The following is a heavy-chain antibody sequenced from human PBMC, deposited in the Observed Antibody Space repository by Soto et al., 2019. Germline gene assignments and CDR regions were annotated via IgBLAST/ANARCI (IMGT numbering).Heavy chain of an antibody. CDR3: ARGDSSSSYYYYGMDV. Sequence: ASVKVSCKASGYTFTGYYMHWVRQAPGQGLEWMGWINPNSGGTNYAQKFQGRVTMTRDTSISTAYMELSRLRSDDTAVYYCARGDSSSSYYYYGMDVWGQGTTVTVSS. V-gene: IGHV1-2*02. D-gene: IGHD6-6*01. CDR1: GYTFTGYY. CDR2: INPNSGGT. J-gene: IGHJ6*02.